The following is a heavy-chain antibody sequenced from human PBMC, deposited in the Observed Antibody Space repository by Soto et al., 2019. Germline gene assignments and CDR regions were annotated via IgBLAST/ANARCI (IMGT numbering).Heavy chain of an antibody. D-gene: IGHD6-19*01. Sequence: GESLKISCKGSWYSFTSYWIGWVRQMPGKGLEWMGIIYPGDSDTRYSPSFQGQVTISADKSISTAYLQWSSLKASDTAMYYCARHRPHSSGWSGEDYWGQGPLVNVS. CDR1: WYSFTSYW. CDR2: IYPGDSDT. J-gene: IGHJ4*02. CDR3: ARHRPHSSGWSGEDY. V-gene: IGHV5-51*01.